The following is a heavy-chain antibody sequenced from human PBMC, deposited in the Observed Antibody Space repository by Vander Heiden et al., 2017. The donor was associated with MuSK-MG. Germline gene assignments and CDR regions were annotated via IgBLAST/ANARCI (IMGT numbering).Heavy chain of an antibody. CDR1: GFTFSSYA. D-gene: IGHD2-2*01. CDR3: AKAWPPYCSSTSCYGFPVGY. J-gene: IGHJ4*02. V-gene: IGHV3-23*01. CDR2: ISGSGGST. Sequence: EVQLLESGGGLVQPGGSLRLSCAASGFTFSSYAMSWVRQAPGKGLEWVSAISGSGGSTYYADSVKGRFTISRDNSKNTLYLQMNSLRAEDTAVYYCAKAWPPYCSSTSCYGFPVGYWGQGTLVTVSS.